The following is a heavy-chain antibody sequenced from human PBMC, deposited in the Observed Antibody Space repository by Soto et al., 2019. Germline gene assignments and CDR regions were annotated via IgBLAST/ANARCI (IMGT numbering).Heavy chain of an antibody. V-gene: IGHV1-18*01. CDR1: GYTFTSYG. J-gene: IGHJ6*02. D-gene: IGHD4-17*01. CDR3: ARERSVVPDGDGQYYYYYYGMDV. Sequence: ASVKVSCKASGYTFTSYGISLVRQAPGQGLEWMGWISAYNGNTNYAQKLQGRVTMTTDTSTSTAYMELRSLRSDDTAVYYCARERSVVPDGDGQYYYYYYGMDVWDQGTTVTVSS. CDR2: ISAYNGNT.